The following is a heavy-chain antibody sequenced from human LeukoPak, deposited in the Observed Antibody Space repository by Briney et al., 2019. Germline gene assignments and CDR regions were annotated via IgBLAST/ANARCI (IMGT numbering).Heavy chain of an antibody. J-gene: IGHJ4*02. Sequence: SETLSLTCTVSGGSISSYYWSWIRQPPGKGLEWIGYIYYSGSTNYNPSLKSRVTISVDTSKNQFSLKLSSVTAADTAVYYCARRKPQWLRLRGYDYWGQGTLVTVSS. CDR3: ARRKPQWLRLRGYDY. V-gene: IGHV4-59*12. CDR2: IYYSGST. CDR1: GGSISSYY. D-gene: IGHD5-12*01.